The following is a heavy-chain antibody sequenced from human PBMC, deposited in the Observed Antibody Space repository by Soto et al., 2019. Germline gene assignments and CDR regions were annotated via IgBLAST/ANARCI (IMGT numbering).Heavy chain of an antibody. J-gene: IGHJ2*01. Sequence: EVQLLESGGGLVQPGGSLKLSCAASGFTFSSYAMSWVRQAPGKGLEWVSAISGSGGSTYYADSGKGRFTISIDNSQNTLYLQMNGLIAEGTAVYYCAKRTGGWYFGLWGRGMLVTISS. CDR3: AKRTGGWYFGL. D-gene: IGHD3-16*01. CDR2: ISGSGGST. CDR1: GFTFSSYA. V-gene: IGHV3-23*01.